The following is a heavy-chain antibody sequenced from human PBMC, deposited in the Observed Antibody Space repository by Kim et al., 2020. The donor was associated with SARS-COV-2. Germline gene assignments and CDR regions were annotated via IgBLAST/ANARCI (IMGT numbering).Heavy chain of an antibody. D-gene: IGHD3-10*01. CDR2: IYYTGST. CDR3: ARGERFGGDPRLYYGMDV. J-gene: IGHJ6*02. V-gene: IGHV4-31*03. CDR1: GGSISSGGYY. Sequence: SETLSLTCTVSGGSISSGGYYWSWIRQHPGKGLEWIGYIYYTGSTYYNPSLKSRVTISVDTSKNQFSLKLSSVTAADTAVYFCARGERFGGDPRLYYGMDVWGQGTTVTVSS.